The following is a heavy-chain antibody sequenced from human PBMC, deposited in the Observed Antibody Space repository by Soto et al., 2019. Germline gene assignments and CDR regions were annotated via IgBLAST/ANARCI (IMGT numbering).Heavy chain of an antibody. J-gene: IGHJ5*02. CDR1: GGSISSSSYY. CDR3: ARRESWFDP. Sequence: SETLSLTCTVSGGSISSSSYYWGWIRQPPGKGLEWIGSIYYSGSTYYNPSLKSRVTISVDTSKNQFSLKLSSVTAADTAVYYCARRESWFDPWGQGTLVTVSS. V-gene: IGHV4-39*01. CDR2: IYYSGST.